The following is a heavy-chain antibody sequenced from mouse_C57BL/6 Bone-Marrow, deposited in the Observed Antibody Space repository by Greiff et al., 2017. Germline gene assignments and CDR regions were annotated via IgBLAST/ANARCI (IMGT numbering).Heavy chain of an antibody. CDR2: ILPGSGRT. J-gene: IGHJ2*01. Sequence: QVQLQQSGAELMKPGASVKLSCKVTGYTFTGYWIEWVKQRPGHGLEWIGEILPGSGRTNYNEKIKGKAIFTADTSYNTAYMQLSSLTTEESDISYCARSVNDYDAVYVDYWGQGTTLTVSS. CDR1: GYTFTGYW. D-gene: IGHD2-4*01. CDR3: ARSVNDYDAVYVDY. V-gene: IGHV1-9*01.